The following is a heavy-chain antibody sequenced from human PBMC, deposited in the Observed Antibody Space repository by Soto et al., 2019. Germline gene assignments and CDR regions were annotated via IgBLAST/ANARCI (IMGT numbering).Heavy chain of an antibody. V-gene: IGHV3-23*01. CDR2: ISDSGGIT. CDR1: GFTFSSFA. J-gene: IGHJ4*02. D-gene: IGHD3-10*01. CDR3: AKDLWFAEFLKLGFDY. Sequence: PGGSLRLSCAASGFTFSSFAMSWVRQAPGKGLEWVSGISDSGGITIYADSVKGRFTISRDNSQNTLYLQMNSLRVEDTAVYYCAKDLWFAEFLKLGFDYWGLGTLVTVSS.